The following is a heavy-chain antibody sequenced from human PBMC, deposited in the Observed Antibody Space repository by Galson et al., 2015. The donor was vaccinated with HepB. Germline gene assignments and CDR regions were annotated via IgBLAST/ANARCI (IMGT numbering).Heavy chain of an antibody. V-gene: IGHV3-30*18. Sequence: SLRLSCATSGFAFSNYGFHWVRQAPGRGLEWVTVISSDGTYINYADSVKGRFTISRDYSKNTVYLHMNSLRPEDTAIYYCAKDRGIWFGELGYWGQGTLVTVSS. CDR2: ISSDGTYI. J-gene: IGHJ4*02. D-gene: IGHD3-10*01. CDR1: GFAFSNYG. CDR3: AKDRGIWFGELGY.